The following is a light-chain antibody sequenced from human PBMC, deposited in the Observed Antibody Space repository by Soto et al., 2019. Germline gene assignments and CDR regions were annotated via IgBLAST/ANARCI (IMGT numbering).Light chain of an antibody. CDR2: GNN. Sequence: QSVLTQPPSASGTPGQRVTISCSGSSSNIGSRTVNWYQQLPGTAPKLLIYGNNQRPSGVPDRFSGSKSGASASLASSGLQAGDEADDYCAAWDDSLNVVFGGGTKLTVL. V-gene: IGLV1-44*01. CDR3: AAWDDSLNVV. CDR1: SSNIGSRT. J-gene: IGLJ2*01.